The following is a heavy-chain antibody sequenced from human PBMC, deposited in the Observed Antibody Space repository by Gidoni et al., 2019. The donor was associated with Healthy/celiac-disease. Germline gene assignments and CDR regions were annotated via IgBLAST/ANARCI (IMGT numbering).Heavy chain of an antibody. J-gene: IGHJ6*02. Sequence: EVQLVQSGAELQKPGESLRISCKCSGYSFTSYWLSWVRQMPGKGLEWMGRIDPSDSYTNYSPSFQGHVTISADKSISTAYLQWSSLKASDTAMYYCARLPKYYDFESGYYYYGMDVWGQGTTVTVSS. V-gene: IGHV5-10-1*03. CDR3: ARLPKYYDFESGYYYYGMDV. D-gene: IGHD3-3*01. CDR2: IDPSDSYT. CDR1: GYSFTSYW.